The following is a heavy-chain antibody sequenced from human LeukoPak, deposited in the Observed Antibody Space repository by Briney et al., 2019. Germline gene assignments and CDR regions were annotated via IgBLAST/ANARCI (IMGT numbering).Heavy chain of an antibody. Sequence: GGSLRLSCAASGFTVSSNYMSWVRQAPGKGLEWVSVIYSGGSTYYADSVKGRFTISRDNAKNSLYLQMNSLRAEDTAVYYCASDLWISDAFDIWGQGTMVTVSS. CDR2: IYSGGST. D-gene: IGHD5-12*01. V-gene: IGHV3-53*01. CDR3: ASDLWISDAFDI. CDR1: GFTVSSNY. J-gene: IGHJ3*02.